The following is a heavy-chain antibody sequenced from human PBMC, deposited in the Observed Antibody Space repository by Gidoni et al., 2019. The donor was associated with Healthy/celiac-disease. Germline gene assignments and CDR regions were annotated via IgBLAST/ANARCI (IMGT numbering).Heavy chain of an antibody. CDR2: ISSSSSYI. D-gene: IGHD1-7*01. V-gene: IGHV3-21*01. J-gene: IGHJ6*02. CDR3: ARENSPIPYYYYGMDV. Sequence: EVQLVESGGGLVKPGGSLRLSCAASGFTFSSYSMNWVRQAPGKGLEWVSSISSSSSYIYYADSVKGRFTISRDNAKNSLYLQMNSLRAEDTAVYYCARENSPIPYYYYGMDVWGQGTTVTVSS. CDR1: GFTFSSYS.